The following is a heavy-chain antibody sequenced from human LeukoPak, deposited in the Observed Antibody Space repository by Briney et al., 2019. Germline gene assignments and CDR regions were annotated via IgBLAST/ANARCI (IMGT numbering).Heavy chain of an antibody. V-gene: IGHV4-59*08. D-gene: IGHD4-17*01. Sequence: PSETLSLTCTVSGGSISSDYWSWIRQPPGQGLESIGYIHHSGSTKYNPSLKSRVTISVDTSKNQFSLNLRSVTAADTAVCYCAKKGRTYTDYGGYYDYMDVWGKGTTVTVS. J-gene: IGHJ6*03. CDR2: IHHSGST. CDR3: AKKGRTYTDYGGYYDYMDV. CDR1: GGSISSDY.